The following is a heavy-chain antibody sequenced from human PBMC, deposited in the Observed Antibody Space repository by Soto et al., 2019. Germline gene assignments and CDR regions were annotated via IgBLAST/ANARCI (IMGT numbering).Heavy chain of an antibody. CDR2: ISYDGSNK. D-gene: IGHD3-3*01. Sequence: GGSLRLSCAASGFTFSSYAMHWVRQAPGKGLEWVAVISYDGSNKYYADSVKGRFTISRDNSKNTLYLQMNSLRAEDTAVYYCARVAGVGDFWSGYFHVWGQGTTVTVSS. CDR3: ARVAGVGDFWSGYFHV. J-gene: IGHJ6*02. V-gene: IGHV3-30-3*01. CDR1: GFTFSSYA.